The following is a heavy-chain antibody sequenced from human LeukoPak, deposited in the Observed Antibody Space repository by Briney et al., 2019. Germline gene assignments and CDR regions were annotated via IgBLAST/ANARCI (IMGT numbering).Heavy chain of an antibody. CDR1: GDSISNSRYY. V-gene: IGHV4-39*01. J-gene: IGHJ4*02. Sequence: SETLSLTCSVSGDSISNSRYYWGWIRQPPGKGLEWIANNYYSGTTYYNPSLKSRVTISVDTSKNQFSLKLNSVTAADTAVYYCARLVRATLPFDHWGQGTLVTVSS. CDR2: NYYSGTT. CDR3: ARLVRATLPFDH. D-gene: IGHD2-15*01.